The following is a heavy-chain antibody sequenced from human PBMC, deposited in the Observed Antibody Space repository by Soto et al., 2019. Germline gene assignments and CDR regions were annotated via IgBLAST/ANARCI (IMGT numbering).Heavy chain of an antibody. J-gene: IGHJ5*01. CDR1: GGSIRSHY. Sequence: PSETLSLTCTVSGGSIRSHYWSWIRQPPGKGLEWIAFAFHSGSVFYTPSLKSRLTTSVDTSKNQISLKLSSVTAADTAAYYCASSPSLNWFDTWGHGTPVTVSS. CDR2: AFHSGSV. CDR3: ASSPSLNWFDT. V-gene: IGHV4-59*11.